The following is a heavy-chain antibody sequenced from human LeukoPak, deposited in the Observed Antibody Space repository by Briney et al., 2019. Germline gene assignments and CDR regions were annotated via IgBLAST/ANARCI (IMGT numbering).Heavy chain of an antibody. CDR3: AKPSVSGTGRSWFDA. CDR2: ISGSGGNT. CDR1: GFTFSSYS. V-gene: IGHV3-23*01. J-gene: IGHJ5*02. Sequence: GGSLRLSCAASGFTFSSYSMTWVRLAPGKGLEWVSVISGSGGNTVHADSVKGRFTISRDNSKNTLYLQMNSLRAEDTAVYYCAKPSVSGTGRSWFDAWGQGTLVTVSS. D-gene: IGHD6-19*01.